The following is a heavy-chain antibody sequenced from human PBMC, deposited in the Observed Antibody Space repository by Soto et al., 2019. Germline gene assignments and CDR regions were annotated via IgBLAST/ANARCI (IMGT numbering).Heavy chain of an antibody. J-gene: IGHJ4*02. V-gene: IGHV3-23*01. Sequence: GGSLRLSCAASGFTFSSSGIDWVRQAPGKGLEWVSAISGSGGSTYYADSVKGRFTISRDNSKNTLYLQMNSLRAEDAAVYYCATEYDSSGYYYVPFDYWGQGTLVTVSS. CDR2: ISGSGGST. D-gene: IGHD3-22*01. CDR3: ATEYDSSGYYYVPFDY. CDR1: GFTFSSSG.